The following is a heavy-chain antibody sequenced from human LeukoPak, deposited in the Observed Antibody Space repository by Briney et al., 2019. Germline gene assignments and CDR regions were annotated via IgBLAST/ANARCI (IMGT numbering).Heavy chain of an antibody. CDR3: AGGKAAAGTFDY. D-gene: IGHD6-13*01. CDR2: IIPIFGTA. CDR1: GGTFSSYA. V-gene: IGHV1-69*05. J-gene: IGHJ4*02. Sequence: GSSVKVSCMASGGTFSSYAISWVRQAPGQGLEWMGRIIPIFGTANYAQKFQGRVTITTDESTSTAYMELSSLRSEDTAVYYCAGGKAAAGTFDYWGQGTLVTVSS.